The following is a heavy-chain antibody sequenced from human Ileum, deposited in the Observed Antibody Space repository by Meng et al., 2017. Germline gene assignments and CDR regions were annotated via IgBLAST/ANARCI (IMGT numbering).Heavy chain of an antibody. J-gene: IGHJ4*02. CDR3: LGLYDSSGYYSLPLDY. D-gene: IGHD3-22*01. Sequence: GESLKISCAASGFTFSSYSMNWVRQAPGKGLEWVSSISSSSSYIYYADSVKGRFTISRDNAKNSLYLQMNSLRAEDTAVYYCLGLYDSSGYYSLPLDYWGQGTLVTVSS. CDR2: ISSSSSYI. V-gene: IGHV3-21*01. CDR1: GFTFSSYS.